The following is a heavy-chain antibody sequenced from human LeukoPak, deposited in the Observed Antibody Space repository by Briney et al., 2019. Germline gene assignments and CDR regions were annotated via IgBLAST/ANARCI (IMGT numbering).Heavy chain of an antibody. D-gene: IGHD1-26*01. CDR2: ISSSGSTI. J-gene: IGHJ4*02. V-gene: IGHV3-11*01. CDR1: GFTFSDYY. Sequence: GGSLRLSCAASGFTFSDYYMSWIRQAPGKGLEWVSYISSSGSTIYYADSVKGRFTISRDSAKNSLYLQMNSLRAEDTAVYYCAREGGSVLYSGSYFAHFDYWGQGTLVTVSS. CDR3: AREGGSVLYSGSYFAHFDY.